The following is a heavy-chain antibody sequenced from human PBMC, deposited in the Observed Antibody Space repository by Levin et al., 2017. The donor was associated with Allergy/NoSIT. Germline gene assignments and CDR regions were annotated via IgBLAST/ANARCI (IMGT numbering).Heavy chain of an antibody. CDR3: AREDASSSEQLAYYGMDV. CDR2: ISAYNGDR. D-gene: IGHD6-6*01. CDR1: GYSFTNYG. Sequence: ASVKVSCKASGYSFTNYGISWVRQAPGQGLEWMGWISAYNGDRNYAQNLQGRVTMTTDTSTSTAYMELRSLRSDDTAVYYCAREDASSSEQLAYYGMDVWGQGTTVTVAS. J-gene: IGHJ6*02. V-gene: IGHV1-18*01.